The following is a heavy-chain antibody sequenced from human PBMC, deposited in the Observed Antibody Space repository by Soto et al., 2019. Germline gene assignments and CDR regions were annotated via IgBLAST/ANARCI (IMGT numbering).Heavy chain of an antibody. CDR2: INSDGSST. D-gene: IGHD6-6*01. CDR1: GFTFSSYW. J-gene: IGHJ4*02. Sequence: GVSLRLSCAASGFTFSSYWMHWVRQAPGKGLVWVSRINSDGSSTSYADSVKGRFTISRDNAKNTLYLQINSLRAEDTAVYYCTRGPYSSSSPFDYWGQGTLVTVSS. V-gene: IGHV3-74*01. CDR3: TRGPYSSSSPFDY.